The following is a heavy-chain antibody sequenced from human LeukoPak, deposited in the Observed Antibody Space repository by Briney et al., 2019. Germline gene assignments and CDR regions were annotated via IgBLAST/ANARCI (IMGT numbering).Heavy chain of an antibody. CDR3: ARTEMGSCSSTSCYTSHPSGTEYFQH. J-gene: IGHJ1*01. Sequence: GGSLRLSCAASGFTFSSYGMHWVRQAPGKGLEWVAVIWYDGSNKYYADSVKGRFTISRDNSKNTLYLQMNSLRAEDTAVYYCARTEMGSCSSTSCYTSHPSGTEYFQHWGQGTLVTVSS. V-gene: IGHV3-33*01. D-gene: IGHD2-2*02. CDR1: GFTFSSYG. CDR2: IWYDGSNK.